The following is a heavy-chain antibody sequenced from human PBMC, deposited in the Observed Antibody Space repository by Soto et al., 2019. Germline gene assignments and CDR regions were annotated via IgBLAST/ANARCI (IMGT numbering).Heavy chain of an antibody. CDR2: ISSSSSYT. Sequence: QVQLVESGGGLVKPGGSLRLSCAASGFTFSDYYMNWIRQAPGKGLEWVSYISSSSSYTIYADSVKGRFTISRDNAKNSLYLQMNSLRAEDTAVYYCVRNSVYYGDYELNYFDHWGQGTLVTVSS. V-gene: IGHV3-11*05. CDR1: GFTFSDYY. CDR3: VRNSVYYGDYELNYFDH. J-gene: IGHJ4*02. D-gene: IGHD4-17*01.